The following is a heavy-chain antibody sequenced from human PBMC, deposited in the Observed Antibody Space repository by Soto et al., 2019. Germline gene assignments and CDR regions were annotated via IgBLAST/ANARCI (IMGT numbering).Heavy chain of an antibody. Sequence: SETLSLTCTVSGGSIGTDYWSWIRQPPGKGLEWIGYIYYRGNTDYNPSPKSRVTISLDTPKNQFSLKLSSVTAADTAVYYCARHPGYYDILTGYKTYYFDYWGQGILVTVSS. CDR2: IYYRGNT. V-gene: IGHV4-59*08. CDR1: GGSIGTDY. D-gene: IGHD3-9*01. J-gene: IGHJ4*02. CDR3: ARHPGYYDILTGYKTYYFDY.